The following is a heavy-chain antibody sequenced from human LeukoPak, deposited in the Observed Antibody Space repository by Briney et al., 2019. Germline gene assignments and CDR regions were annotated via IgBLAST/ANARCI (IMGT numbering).Heavy chain of an antibody. V-gene: IGHV3-33*01. Sequence: GRSLRLSCAASGFTFSSYGMHWVRQAPGKGLEWVAVIWYDGSNKYYADSVKGRFTISRDNSKNTLYLQTNSLRAEDTAVYYCARERGVYYYYYGMDVWGQGTTVTVSS. J-gene: IGHJ6*02. CDR3: ARERGVYYYYYGMDV. CDR2: IWYDGSNK. CDR1: GFTFSSYG.